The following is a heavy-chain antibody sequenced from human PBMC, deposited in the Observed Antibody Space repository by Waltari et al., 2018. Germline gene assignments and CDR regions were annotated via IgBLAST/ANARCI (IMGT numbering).Heavy chain of an antibody. CDR2: IYSGGST. CDR3: AKGRAYYDFWSGYPYYMDV. CDR1: GFTFSSYA. V-gene: IGHV3-23*03. Sequence: EVQLLESGGGLVRPGGSLRLSCAASGFTFSSYAMSWVRQAPGKGLEWVSVIYSGGSTYDADSVKGRFTISRDNSKNTLYLQMNSLRAEDTAVYYCAKGRAYYDFWSGYPYYMDVWGKGTTVTVSS. D-gene: IGHD3-3*01. J-gene: IGHJ6*03.